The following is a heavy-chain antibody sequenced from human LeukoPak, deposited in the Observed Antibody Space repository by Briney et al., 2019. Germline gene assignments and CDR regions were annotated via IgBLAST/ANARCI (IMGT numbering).Heavy chain of an antibody. J-gene: IGHJ3*02. Sequence: GGSLRLSCAASGFTFDDYGMSWVRQAPGKGLEWVSGINWNGGSTGYADSVKGRFTISRDNSKNTLYLQMNSLRAEDTAVYYCARKIYDYYDSLYAFDIWGQGTMVTVSS. CDR1: GFTFDDYG. D-gene: IGHD3-22*01. CDR3: ARKIYDYYDSLYAFDI. CDR2: INWNGGST. V-gene: IGHV3-20*04.